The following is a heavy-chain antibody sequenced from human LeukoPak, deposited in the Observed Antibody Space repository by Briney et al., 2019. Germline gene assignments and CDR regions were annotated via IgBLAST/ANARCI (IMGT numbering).Heavy chain of an antibody. CDR1: GYTLTELS. D-gene: IGHD2-21*01. Sequence: GASVKVSCKVSGYTLTELSMHWVRRAPGKGLEWRGGFDPEDGETIYAQKFQGRVTMTEDTSTDTAYMELSSLRSEDTAVYYCAIYSRTFNAFDVWGQGTMVTVSS. CDR2: FDPEDGET. J-gene: IGHJ3*01. V-gene: IGHV1-24*01. CDR3: AIYSRTFNAFDV.